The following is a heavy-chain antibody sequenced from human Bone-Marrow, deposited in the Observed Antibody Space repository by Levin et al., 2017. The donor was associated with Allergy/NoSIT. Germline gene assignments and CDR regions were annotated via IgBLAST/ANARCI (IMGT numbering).Heavy chain of an antibody. Sequence: GGSLRLSCAASGFTLNSYALHWVRQAPGKGLEWVSGISGGGNTYYADSIKGRFTISRDISKNTLFLQMNSLRAEDTALYYYAKTPYNNVWHYFDHWGQGTLVTVSS. J-gene: IGHJ4*02. CDR1: GFTLNSYA. CDR2: ISGGGNT. V-gene: IGHV3-23*01. CDR3: AKTPYNNVWHYFDH. D-gene: IGHD5/OR15-5a*01.